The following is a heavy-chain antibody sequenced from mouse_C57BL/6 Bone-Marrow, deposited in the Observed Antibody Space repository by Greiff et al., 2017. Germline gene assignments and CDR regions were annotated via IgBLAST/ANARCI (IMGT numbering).Heavy chain of an antibody. CDR1: GYTFTSYW. V-gene: IGHV1-55*01. CDR3: ARNWFSWFAY. J-gene: IGHJ3*01. CDR2: IYPGSGST. Sequence: VQLQQPGAELVKPGAPVKMSCKASGYTFTSYWITWVKQRPGQGLEWIGDIYPGSGSTNYNEKFKSKATLTVDKPSSTAYMQLSSLTSEDSAVYYCARNWFSWFAYWGQGTLVTVSA. D-gene: IGHD4-1*01.